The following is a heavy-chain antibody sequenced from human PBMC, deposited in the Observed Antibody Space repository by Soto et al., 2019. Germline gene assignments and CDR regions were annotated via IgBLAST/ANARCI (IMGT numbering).Heavy chain of an antibody. CDR1: GFTVSSNY. V-gene: IGHV3-53*01. CDR3: ARDTTEYYYDSSGYLGYYYYGMDV. D-gene: IGHD3-22*01. CDR2: IYSGGST. Sequence: GGSLRLSCAASGFTVSSNYMSWVRQAPGKGLEWVSVIYSGGSTNYANSVKGRFTISRDNSKNSLYLQMNSLRAEDTAVYYCARDTTEYYYDSSGYLGYYYYGMDVWGQGTTVTVSS. J-gene: IGHJ6*02.